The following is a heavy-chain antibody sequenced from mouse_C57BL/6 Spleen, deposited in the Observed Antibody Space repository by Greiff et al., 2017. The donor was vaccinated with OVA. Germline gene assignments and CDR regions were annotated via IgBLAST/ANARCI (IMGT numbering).Heavy chain of an antibody. V-gene: IGHV1-15*01. J-gene: IGHJ3*01. D-gene: IGHD2-4*01. CDR3: TRKGDYDGAWFAY. Sequence: QVHVKQSGAELVRPGASVTLSCKASGYTFTDYEMHWVKQTPVHGLEWIGAIDPETGGTAYNQKFKGKAILTADKSSSTAYMELRSLTSEDSAVYYCTRKGDYDGAWFAYWGQGTLVTVSA. CDR2: IDPETGGT. CDR1: GYTFTDYE.